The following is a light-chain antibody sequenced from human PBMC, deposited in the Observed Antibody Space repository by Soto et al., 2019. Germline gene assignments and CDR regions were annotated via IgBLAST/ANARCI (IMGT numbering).Light chain of an antibody. J-gene: IGKJ5*01. Sequence: EMVMTQSPATLSVSPGERATLCCRASQSVSSDLVWYQQKPGQAPRLLIFGVSTRATGIPARFSGSGSGTEFTLTISSLQSEDFAVFYCQQYNQWPITFGQGTRLEIK. CDR3: QQYNQWPIT. CDR1: QSVSSD. V-gene: IGKV3-15*01. CDR2: GVS.